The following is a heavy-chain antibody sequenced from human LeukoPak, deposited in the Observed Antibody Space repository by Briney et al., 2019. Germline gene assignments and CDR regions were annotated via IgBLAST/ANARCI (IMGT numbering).Heavy chain of an antibody. CDR1: GGSISTTN. D-gene: IGHD6-19*01. Sequence: PSETLSLTCGVSGGSISTTNWWSWVRQPPGQGLEWVAVIWYDGSNKYYADSVKGRFTIPRDNSKNTLYLQMNSLRAEDTAVYYCAREANSGYSSGDDAFDIWGQGTMVTVSS. J-gene: IGHJ3*02. V-gene: IGHV3-33*08. CDR3: AREANSGYSSGDDAFDI. CDR2: IWYDGSNK.